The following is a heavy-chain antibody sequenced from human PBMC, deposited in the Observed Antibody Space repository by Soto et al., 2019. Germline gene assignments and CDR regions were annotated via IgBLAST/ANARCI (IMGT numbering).Heavy chain of an antibody. CDR2: VSPDSGST. V-gene: IGHV1-8*01. D-gene: IGHD3-16*01. CDR1: GYTFSGYD. J-gene: IGHJ6*02. CDR3: ARATELRYVGWSVNRGGNYAMYV. Sequence: QVQLVQSGAEVKKPGASVRVSCKASGYTFSGYDINWVRQATGQGLEWMGWVSPDSGSTGYAGISQGRVTMPWDRSTTTASRDLSSLPSEDSAGYYCARATELRYVGWSVNRGGNYAMYVWGQGTTVTVSS.